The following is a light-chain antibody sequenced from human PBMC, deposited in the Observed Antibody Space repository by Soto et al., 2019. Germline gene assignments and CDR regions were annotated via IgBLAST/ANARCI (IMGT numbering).Light chain of an antibody. CDR3: SSYTTSSTYV. CDR2: DVS. Sequence: QSALTQPASVSGSPGQSITISCTGTSSDVGGYNYVSWYQQHPGKAPKLMICDVSDRPSGISNRFSGSKSGNTASLTISGLQAEDEADYYCSSYTTSSTYVSGTGTKVTV. V-gene: IGLV2-14*01. J-gene: IGLJ1*01. CDR1: SSDVGGYNY.